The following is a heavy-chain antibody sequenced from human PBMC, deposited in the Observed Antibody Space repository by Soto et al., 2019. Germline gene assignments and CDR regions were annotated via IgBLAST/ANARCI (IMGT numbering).Heavy chain of an antibody. V-gene: IGHV1-69*08. D-gene: IGHD6-19*01. CDR1: GGTFSSYT. CDR3: ARETGPGLGGGAVAGTRWFDP. CDR2: IIPILGIA. Sequence: QVQLVQSGAEVKKPRSSVKVSCKASGGTFSSYTISWVRQAPGHGLEWMGRIIPILGIANYAQKFQGRVTITADKATSRAYVGLSSLRSEDTAVYSCARETGPGLGGGAVAGTRWFDPWGQGTLVTVSS. J-gene: IGHJ5*02.